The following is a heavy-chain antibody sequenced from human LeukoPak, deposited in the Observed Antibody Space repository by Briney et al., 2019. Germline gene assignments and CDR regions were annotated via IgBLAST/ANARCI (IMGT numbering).Heavy chain of an antibody. V-gene: IGHV3-74*01. D-gene: IGHD2-2*03. CDR3: ARGPPGYRVGDY. CDR2: INTDGTTI. J-gene: IGHJ4*02. CDR1: GFTFNNYW. Sequence: GGSLRLSCATSGFTFNNYWVHWVCQAPGKGLGWVSDINTDGTTIHYADSVRGRFTISRDNAKSTVFLQMNSLRVEDTAFYYCARGPPGYRVGDYWGPGTLVTVSS.